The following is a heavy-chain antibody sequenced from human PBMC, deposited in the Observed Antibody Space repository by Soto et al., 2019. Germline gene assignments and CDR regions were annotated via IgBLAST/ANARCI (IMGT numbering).Heavy chain of an antibody. Sequence: EVQLVESGGVLVQPGGSLRLSCAGSGFTFSNAWMNWARQAPGKGLEWVGRIKSNANGGTTDYAAPVKGRFTISRDDSRNTLYLQMNSLITEDTAVYYCSTNWATSRDWGQGTLVTVSS. CDR2: IKSNANGGTT. V-gene: IGHV3-15*01. CDR1: GFTFSNAW. D-gene: IGHD3-10*01. J-gene: IGHJ4*02. CDR3: STNWATSRD.